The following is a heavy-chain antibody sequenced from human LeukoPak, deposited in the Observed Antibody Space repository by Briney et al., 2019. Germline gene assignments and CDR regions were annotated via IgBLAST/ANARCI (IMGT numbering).Heavy chain of an antibody. V-gene: IGHV3-21*01. J-gene: IGHJ4*02. CDR1: GFIFSNHW. CDR2: ISSSSSYI. CDR3: ARDPLSGLLI. D-gene: IGHD2/OR15-2a*01. Sequence: NPGGSLRLSCATSGFIFSNHWMSWVRQAPGKGLEWVSSISSSSSYIYYADSVKGRFTISRDNAKNSLYLQMNSLRAEDTAVYYCARDPLSGLLIWGQGTLVTVSS.